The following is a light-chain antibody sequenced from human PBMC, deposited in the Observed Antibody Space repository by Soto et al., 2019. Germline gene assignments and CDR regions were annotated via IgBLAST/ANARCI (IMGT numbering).Light chain of an antibody. CDR3: CADAGRSTYV. CDR1: SSDDGSYNF. CDR2: EVS. Sequence: QSVLTQPASVSGSPGQSITISCTRTSSDDGSYNFVSWYQQHPGEVPKVMIYEVSKRPSGVSDRFSGSKSGNTASLTISGLQAEDEADYYCCADAGRSTYVFGTGTKVTVL. V-gene: IGLV2-23*02. J-gene: IGLJ1*01.